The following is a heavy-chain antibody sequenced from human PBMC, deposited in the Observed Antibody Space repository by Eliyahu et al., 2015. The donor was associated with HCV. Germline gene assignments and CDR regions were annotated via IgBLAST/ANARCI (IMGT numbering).Heavy chain of an antibody. J-gene: IGHJ4*02. V-gene: IGHV3-53*01. CDR3: ARDRPVAGTEGRDY. D-gene: IGHD6-19*01. CDR2: IYSGGDT. Sequence: EVQLVESGGGLIQPGGSLRLSCAVSGFTVSSNYMGWVRQAPGKGLEWVSAIYSGGDTYYADSVKGRFTISRDNSKNMVYLQMNSLRAEDTAVYYCARDRPVAGTEGRDYWGQGTLVTVSS. CDR1: GFTVSSNY.